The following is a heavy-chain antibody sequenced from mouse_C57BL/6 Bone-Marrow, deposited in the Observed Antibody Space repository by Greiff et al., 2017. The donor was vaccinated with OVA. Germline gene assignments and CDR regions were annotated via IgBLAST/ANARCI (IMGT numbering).Heavy chain of an antibody. CDR1: GYTFTSYT. CDR2: INPSSGYT. Sequence: QVHVKQSGAELARPGASVKMSCKASGYTFTSYTMHWVKQRPGQGLEWIGYINPSSGYTKYNQKFKDKATLTADKSSSTAYMQLSSLTSEDSAVYYCARTGSVWFAYWGQGTLVTVSA. CDR3: ARTGSVWFAY. V-gene: IGHV1-4*01. J-gene: IGHJ3*01. D-gene: IGHD4-1*01.